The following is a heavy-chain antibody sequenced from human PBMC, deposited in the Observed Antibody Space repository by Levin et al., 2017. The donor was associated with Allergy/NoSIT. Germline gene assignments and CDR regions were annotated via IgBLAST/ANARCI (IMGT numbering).Heavy chain of an antibody. CDR1: GFPFSGYE. CDR2: ISVSGSTM. D-gene: IGHD6-19*01. V-gene: IGHV3-48*03. Sequence: GGPLRLSCAASGFPFSGYEMNWVRQTPGRGLEWLSYISVSGSTMHYADSVNGRFTISRDNTKNSLFLQMNSLRVEDTAVYYCVTSAWDSWGQGTLVTVSS. CDR3: VTSAWDS. J-gene: IGHJ4*02.